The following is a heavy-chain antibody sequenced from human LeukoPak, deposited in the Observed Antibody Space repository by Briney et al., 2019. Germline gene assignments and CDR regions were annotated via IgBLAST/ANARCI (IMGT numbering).Heavy chain of an antibody. CDR3: AKDGSGSYYYYGMDV. CDR1: GFTFSSYA. Sequence: GGSLRLSCAASGFTFSSYAMSWVRQAPGKGLEWVSAISGSGGSTYYADSVKGRFTISRDNSKNTLYLQMNSLRAEGTAVYYCAKDGSGSYYYYGMDVWGKGTTVTVSS. J-gene: IGHJ6*04. CDR2: ISGSGGST. D-gene: IGHD3-10*01. V-gene: IGHV3-23*01.